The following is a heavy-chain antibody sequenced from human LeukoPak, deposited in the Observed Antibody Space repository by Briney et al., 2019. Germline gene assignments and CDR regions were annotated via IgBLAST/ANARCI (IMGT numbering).Heavy chain of an antibody. CDR2: FDPEDGET. V-gene: IGHV1-24*01. D-gene: IGHD3-3*01. CDR1: GYTLTELS. Sequence: ASVKVSCKVSGYTLTELSMHWVRQAPRKGLEWTGGFDPEDGETIYAQKFQGRVTMTEDTSTDTAYMELSSLRSEDTAVYYCATDMGRFWSGYPRDYWGQGTLVTVSS. J-gene: IGHJ4*02. CDR3: ATDMGRFWSGYPRDY.